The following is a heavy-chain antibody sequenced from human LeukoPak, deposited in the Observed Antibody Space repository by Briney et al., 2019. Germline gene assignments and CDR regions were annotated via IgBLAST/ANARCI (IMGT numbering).Heavy chain of an antibody. CDR2: ISSSSSYI. V-gene: IGHV3-21*01. J-gene: IGHJ4*02. Sequence: GGSLRLSCAASGFTFSSYSMNWVRQAPGKGLEWVSSISSSSSYIYYADSVKGRFTISRDNAKNSLYLQMNSLRAEDTAVYYCARAPDYYDSSGYYYAPDFDYWGQGTLVTVSS. CDR3: ARAPDYYDSSGYYYAPDFDY. CDR1: GFTFSSYS. D-gene: IGHD3-22*01.